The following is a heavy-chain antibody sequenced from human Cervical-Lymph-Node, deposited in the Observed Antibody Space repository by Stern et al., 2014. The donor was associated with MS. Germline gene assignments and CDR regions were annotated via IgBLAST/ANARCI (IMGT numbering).Heavy chain of an antibody. D-gene: IGHD3/OR15-3a*01. CDR3: PREGETSDFFPFDY. Sequence: VQLVESGPGLVKPSQTLSLTCTVSGGSMNSRPYYWNWLRQPAGKALEWIGRIYISGSTNYNPSLESRVTISIDTSKNQLSLKLGFVTAADTAVYYCPREGETSDFFPFDYWGQGAQVIVSS. V-gene: IGHV4-61*02. J-gene: IGHJ4*02. CDR2: IYISGST. CDR1: GGSMNSRPYY.